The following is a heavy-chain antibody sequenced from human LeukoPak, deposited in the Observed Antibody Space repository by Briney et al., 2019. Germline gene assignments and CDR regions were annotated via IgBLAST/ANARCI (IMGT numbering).Heavy chain of an antibody. Sequence: GASVKVSCKASGYTFTGYYMHWVRQAPGQGLEWMGWINPNSGGTNYAQKFQGRVTMTRDTSISTAYMELNRLKSDDTAVYFCARTPSLYGDFFDYWGQGTLVTVSS. D-gene: IGHD4-17*01. CDR1: GYTFTGYY. J-gene: IGHJ4*02. CDR3: ARTPSLYGDFFDY. V-gene: IGHV1-2*02. CDR2: INPNSGGT.